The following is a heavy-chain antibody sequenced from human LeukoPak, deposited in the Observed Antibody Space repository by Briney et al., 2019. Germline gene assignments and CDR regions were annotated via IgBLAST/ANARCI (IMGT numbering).Heavy chain of an antibody. J-gene: IGHJ3*02. V-gene: IGHV3-7*03. CDR3: ARALMYYDILTGRDAFDI. CDR2: IKQDGSEK. CDR1: GFTFSSYW. D-gene: IGHD3-9*01. Sequence: GGSLRLSCAASGFTFSSYWMSWVRQAPGKGLEWVANIKQDGSEKYYVDSVKGRLTISRDNAKNSLYLQMNSLRAEDTAVYYCARALMYYDILTGRDAFDIWGQGTMVTVSS.